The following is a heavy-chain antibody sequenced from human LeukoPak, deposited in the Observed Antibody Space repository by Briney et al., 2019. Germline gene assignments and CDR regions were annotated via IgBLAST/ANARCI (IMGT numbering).Heavy chain of an antibody. J-gene: IGHJ4*02. CDR1: GFTFSSYA. V-gene: IGHV3-23*01. CDR2: ISGSGGST. D-gene: IGHD6-6*01. CDR3: ANGIGYSSSSDLDS. Sequence: GGSLRLSCAASGFTFSSYAMSWVRQAPGKGLEWVSAISGSGGSTYYADSVKGRFTISRDNSKNTLYLQMNSLRAEDTAVYYCANGIGYSSSSDLDSWGQGTLVTVSS.